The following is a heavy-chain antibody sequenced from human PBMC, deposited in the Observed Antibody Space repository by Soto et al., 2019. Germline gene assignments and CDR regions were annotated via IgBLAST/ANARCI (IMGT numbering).Heavy chain of an antibody. Sequence: SETLSLTCTVSGGSISSGDYYWSWIRQPPGKGPEWIGYIYYSGSTYYNPSLKSRVTISVDTSKNQFSLKLSSVTAADTAVYYCARDDRYDRDAFDIWGQGTMVTVSS. D-gene: IGHD3-22*01. CDR2: IYYSGST. J-gene: IGHJ3*02. V-gene: IGHV4-30-4*01. CDR1: GGSISSGDYY. CDR3: ARDDRYDRDAFDI.